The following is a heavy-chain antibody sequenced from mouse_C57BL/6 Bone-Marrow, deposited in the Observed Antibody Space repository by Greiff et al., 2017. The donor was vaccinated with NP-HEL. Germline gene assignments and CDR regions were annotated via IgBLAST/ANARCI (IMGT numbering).Heavy chain of an antibody. Sequence: DVHLVESGGGLVKPGGSLKLSCAASGFTFSSYTMSWVRQTPEKRLEWVGTISGGGGNTYYPDSVKGRFTISTDNAKNTLYLQRSSLRSEDTALYYGARGVLWFADWGQGTLVTVAA. J-gene: IGHJ3*01. D-gene: IGHD2-14*01. CDR3: ARGVLWFAD. CDR2: ISGGGGNT. CDR1: GFTFSSYT. V-gene: IGHV5-9*01.